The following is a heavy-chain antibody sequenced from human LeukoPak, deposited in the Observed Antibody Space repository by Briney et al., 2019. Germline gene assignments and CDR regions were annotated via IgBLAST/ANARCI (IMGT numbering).Heavy chain of an antibody. D-gene: IGHD6-13*01. Sequence: GGALRLSCAASGFTFSSYGMSWVRQAPGKGLEWVSAISGSGGSTYYADSVKGRFTISRDNSKNTLYLQMNSLRAEDTAVYYCAKDRRYSSSWPDYWGQGTLVTVSS. V-gene: IGHV3-23*01. CDR2: ISGSGGST. CDR3: AKDRRYSSSWPDY. CDR1: GFTFSSYG. J-gene: IGHJ4*02.